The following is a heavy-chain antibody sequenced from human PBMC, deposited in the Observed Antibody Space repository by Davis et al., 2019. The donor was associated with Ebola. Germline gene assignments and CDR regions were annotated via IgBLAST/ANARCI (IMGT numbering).Heavy chain of an antibody. CDR1: GFTFSNFW. V-gene: IGHV3-7*04. CDR3: ARGLIVAANWFDP. Sequence: PGGSLRLSCAASGFTFSNFWMNWVRQAPGKGPEWVANIKQDGGEKYYVDSVKGRFTISRDNAKNALYLQMNSLRAEDTAVYYCARGLIVAANWFDPWGQGTLVTVSS. J-gene: IGHJ5*02. CDR2: IKQDGGEK. D-gene: IGHD2-21*01.